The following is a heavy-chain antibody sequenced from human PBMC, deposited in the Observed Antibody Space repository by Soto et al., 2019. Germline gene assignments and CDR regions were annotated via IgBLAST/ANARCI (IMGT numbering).Heavy chain of an antibody. Sequence: EVQLLESGGGLVQPGGSLRLSCAASGFIFNKYAMSWVRQAPGEGLEWVSAITRDGTIFYTDSVRGRFTISRDNSKSTVYLQMNSLRAEDTAVYYCVKEPYEGAYGDYWGQGTLVTVSS. D-gene: IGHD3-22*01. CDR2: ITRDGTI. CDR3: VKEPYEGAYGDY. J-gene: IGHJ4*02. CDR1: GFIFNKYA. V-gene: IGHV3-23*01.